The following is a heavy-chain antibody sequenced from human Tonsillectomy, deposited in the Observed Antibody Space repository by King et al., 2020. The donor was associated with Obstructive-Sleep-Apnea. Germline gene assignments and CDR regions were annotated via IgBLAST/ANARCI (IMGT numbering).Heavy chain of an antibody. J-gene: IGHJ4*02. D-gene: IGHD6-19*01. CDR3: AKADYSSGWSTFDF. Sequence: QLVQSGAEVKKPGESLKISCKGSGYSFNSYWIGWVRQIPGKGLEWMGIIYPGDSNTRYSPSLQGQVTFSADKTISTAYLQWSSLKASDTAMYYCAKADYSSGWSTFDFWGQGTLVTVSS. CDR1: GYSFNSYW. CDR2: IYPGDSNT. V-gene: IGHV5-51*01.